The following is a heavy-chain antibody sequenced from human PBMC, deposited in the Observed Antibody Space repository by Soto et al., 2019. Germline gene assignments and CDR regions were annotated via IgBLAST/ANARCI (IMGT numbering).Heavy chain of an antibody. D-gene: IGHD3-22*01. CDR1: GGSFSGYY. V-gene: IGHV4-34*01. CDR3: ARGNSITMIVVVTFDY. Sequence: QVQLQQWGAGLLKPSETLSLTCAVYGGSFSGYYWSWIRQPPGKGREGIGEINHSGSTNYNPSLKSRVTISVDTSKNQFSLKLSSVTAADTAVYYCARGNSITMIVVVTFDYWGQGTLVTVSS. J-gene: IGHJ4*02. CDR2: INHSGST.